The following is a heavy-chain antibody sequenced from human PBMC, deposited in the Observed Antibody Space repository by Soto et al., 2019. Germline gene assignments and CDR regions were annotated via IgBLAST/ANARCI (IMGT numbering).Heavy chain of an antibody. Sequence: GGSLRLSCAASGFTFSSYSMTWVRQAPGGGLEWVSTISGSGGSTYYADSVKGRFTISRDNSKNTLYLQMNSLRAEDTAVYYCARMTTVIPPSWYYYYGMDVWGQGPTVTVSS. J-gene: IGHJ6*01. CDR3: ARMTTVIPPSWYYYYGMDV. CDR2: ISGSGGST. V-gene: IGHV3-23*01. CDR1: GFTFSSYS. D-gene: IGHD4-17*01.